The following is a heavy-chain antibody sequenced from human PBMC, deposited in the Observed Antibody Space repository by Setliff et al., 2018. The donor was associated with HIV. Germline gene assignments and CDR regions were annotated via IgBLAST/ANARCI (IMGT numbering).Heavy chain of an antibody. Sequence: ASVKVSCKTSGGTFSIFSITWVRQAPGQGLEWMGWINAGNGDTKYSQKFQGRVTFTWDTSASTAYMELSSLRSEDTALYYCARDSGDDYSDYYYYGMDVWGQGTTVTVSS. CDR1: GGTFSIFS. CDR2: INAGNGDT. V-gene: IGHV1-3*01. CDR3: ARDSGDDYSDYYYYGMDV. J-gene: IGHJ6*02. D-gene: IGHD4-4*01.